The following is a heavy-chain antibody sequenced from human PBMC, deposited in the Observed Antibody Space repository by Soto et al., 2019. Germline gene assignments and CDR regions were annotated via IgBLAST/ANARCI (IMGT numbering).Heavy chain of an antibody. V-gene: IGHV1-69*01. J-gene: IGHJ6*02. CDR1: GGTFNSNA. D-gene: IGHD5-12*01. CDR3: AKSRAYSVTEPALFDKMDV. CDR2: IIPILRTR. Sequence: QVQLVQSGAEVKTLGSSLKVSCKASGGTFNSNALSWVRQAPGQGLEWMGAIIPILRTRKYAQKFQDRVTFSADESTDTAYMELTSLRSEDTAVYYCAKSRAYSVTEPALFDKMDVWGQGTTVSVSS.